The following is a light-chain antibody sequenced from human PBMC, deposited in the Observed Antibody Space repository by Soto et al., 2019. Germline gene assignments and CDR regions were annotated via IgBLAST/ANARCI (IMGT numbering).Light chain of an antibody. J-gene: IGLJ2*01. CDR1: SSDIGGYTY. CDR3: SSYTSSSTLV. CDR2: EVS. Sequence: QSALTQPASVSGSPGQSITISCTGTSSDIGGYTYVSWYQQYPGKVPKLMIYEVSNRPSGVSNRFSGSKSGNTASLTISGLQTEDEADYYCSSYTSSSTLVFGGGTKLTVL. V-gene: IGLV2-14*01.